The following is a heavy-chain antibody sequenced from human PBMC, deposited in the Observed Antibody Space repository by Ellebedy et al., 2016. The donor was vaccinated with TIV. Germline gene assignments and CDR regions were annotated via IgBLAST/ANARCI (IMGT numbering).Heavy chain of an antibody. CDR3: AKDPHFHSRCLTGYSPDY. V-gene: IGHV3-30*18. J-gene: IGHJ4*02. CDR2: ISYDGRNE. D-gene: IGHD3-9*01. CDR1: GFTFSTYG. Sequence: GGSLRLSCAVSGFTFSTYGMHWVRQAPGKGLEWVAVISYDGRNENYADSVKGRFTISRDNSKNTLYLQMNSLRAEDTAVYYCAKDPHFHSRCLTGYSPDYWGQGTLVTVSS.